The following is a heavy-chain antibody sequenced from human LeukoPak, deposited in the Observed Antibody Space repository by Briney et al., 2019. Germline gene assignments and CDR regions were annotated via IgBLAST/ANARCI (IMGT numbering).Heavy chain of an antibody. V-gene: IGHV1-69*04. J-gene: IGHJ4*02. D-gene: IGHD5-18*01. CDR3: ARGYSYGYGVDWDY. Sequence: SVKVSCKASGGTFSSYAISWVRQAPGQGLEWMGRIIPIPGIANYAQKFQGRVTITADKSTSTAYMELSSLRSEDTAVYYCARGYSYGYGVDWDYWGQGTLVTVSS. CDR2: IIPIPGIA. CDR1: GGTFSSYA.